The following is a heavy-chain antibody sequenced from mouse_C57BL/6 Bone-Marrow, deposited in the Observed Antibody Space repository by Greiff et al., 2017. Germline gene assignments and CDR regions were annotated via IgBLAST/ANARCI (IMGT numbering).Heavy chain of an antibody. V-gene: IGHV14-4*01. J-gene: IGHJ4*01. CDR1: GFNIKDDY. CDR3: TTPIYYAMDY. Sequence: VQLQQSGAELVRPGASVKLSCTASGFNIKDDYMHWVKQRPEQGLEWIGWIDPENGDTEYASKFQGKATITADTSSNTAYLQLSSLTSEDTAVYYATTPIYYAMDYWGQGTSVTVAS. CDR2: IDPENGDT.